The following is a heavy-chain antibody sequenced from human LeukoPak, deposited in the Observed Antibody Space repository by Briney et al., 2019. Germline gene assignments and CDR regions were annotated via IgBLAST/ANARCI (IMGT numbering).Heavy chain of an antibody. V-gene: IGHV3-72*01. CDR1: GFAFSDHY. CDR3: ARGYSGYDWDY. D-gene: IGHD5-12*01. J-gene: IGHJ4*02. CDR2: TRNKANSYTT. Sequence: GGSLRLSCAAPGFAFSDHYMDWVRQAPGKGLEWVGRTRNKANSYTTEYAASVKGRFTISRDDSKNSLYLQMNSLKTEDTAVYYCARGYSGYDWDYWGQGTLVTVSS.